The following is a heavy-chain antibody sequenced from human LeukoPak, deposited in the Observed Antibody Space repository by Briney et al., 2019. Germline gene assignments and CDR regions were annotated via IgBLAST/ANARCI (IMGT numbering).Heavy chain of an antibody. CDR3: AREDGYYFDY. V-gene: IGHV3-30*04. Sequence: GGSLRLSCAASGLTFSSYAMHWVRQAPGKGLEWVAVISYDGSNKYYADSVKGRFTISRDNSKNTLYLQMNSLRAEDTAVCYCAREDGYYFDYWGQGTLVTVSS. CDR2: ISYDGSNK. CDR1: GLTFSSYA. J-gene: IGHJ4*02.